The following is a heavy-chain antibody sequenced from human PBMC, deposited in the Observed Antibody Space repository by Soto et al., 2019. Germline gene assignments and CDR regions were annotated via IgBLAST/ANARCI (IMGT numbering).Heavy chain of an antibody. CDR2: ISSSGSTI. D-gene: IGHD6-13*01. Sequence: GSLRLSCAASGFTFSSYEMNWVRQAPGKGLEWVSYISSSGSTIYYADSVKGRFTISRDNAKNSLYLQMNSLRAEDTAVYYCARVLAAAGRYYYYGMDVWGQGTTVTVSS. V-gene: IGHV3-48*03. CDR1: GFTFSSYE. J-gene: IGHJ6*02. CDR3: ARVLAAAGRYYYYGMDV.